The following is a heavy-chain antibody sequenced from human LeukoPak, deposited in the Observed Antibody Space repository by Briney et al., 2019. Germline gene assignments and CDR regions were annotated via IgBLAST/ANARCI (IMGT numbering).Heavy chain of an antibody. CDR1: GGSISSYY. D-gene: IGHD1-26*01. CDR2: IYYSGST. V-gene: IGHV4-59*01. J-gene: IGHJ4*02. Sequence: PSETLSLTCTVSGGSISSYYWSWIRQPPGKGLEWIGYIYYSGSTNYNPSLKSRVTISADTSKNQFSLQLSSVTAADTAVYYCAREGANSGTYWYYFDYWGQGTLVTVSS. CDR3: AREGANSGTYWYYFDY.